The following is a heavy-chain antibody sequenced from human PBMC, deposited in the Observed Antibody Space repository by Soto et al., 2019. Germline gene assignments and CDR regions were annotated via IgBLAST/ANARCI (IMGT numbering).Heavy chain of an antibody. V-gene: IGHV3-74*01. CDR2: INTDGSIT. CDR3: ARDTDGLHY. Sequence: GGSLRLSCAASGLIFSDYKMHWVRQAPGKGLVWVSRINTDGSITDYADSVKGRFTVSRDNPKNTLYLQMNSLRAEDTAVYYCARDTDGLHYWGQGTLVTVSS. CDR1: GLIFSDYK. J-gene: IGHJ4*02.